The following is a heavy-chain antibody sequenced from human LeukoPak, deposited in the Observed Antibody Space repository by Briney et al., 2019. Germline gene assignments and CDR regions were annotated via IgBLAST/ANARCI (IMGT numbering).Heavy chain of an antibody. Sequence: GESLKISCKGSGYSFTSYWIGWVRQMPGKGLEWMGIIYPGDSDTRYSPSFQGQVTISADKSISTAYLQWSSLKASDTAMYYCARILAVAGTSNWFDPWGQGTLVTVSS. J-gene: IGHJ5*02. V-gene: IGHV5-51*01. CDR3: ARILAVAGTSNWFDP. CDR1: GYSFTSYW. D-gene: IGHD6-19*01. CDR2: IYPGDSDT.